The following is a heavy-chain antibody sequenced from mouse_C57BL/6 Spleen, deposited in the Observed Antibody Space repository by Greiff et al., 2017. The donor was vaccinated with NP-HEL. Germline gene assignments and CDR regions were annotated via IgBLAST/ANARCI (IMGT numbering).Heavy chain of an antibody. J-gene: IGHJ3*01. V-gene: IGHV1-61*01. CDR2: IYPSDSET. CDR3: ARSSYDGYYAAY. D-gene: IGHD2-3*01. Sequence: QVQLQQPGAELVRPGSSVKLSCKASGYTFTSYWMDWVKQRPEQGLEWIGNIYPSDSETHYNQKFKDKATLTVDKSSSTAYMQLSSLTSEDSAVYYCARSSYDGYYAAYWGQGTLVTVSA. CDR1: GYTFTSYW.